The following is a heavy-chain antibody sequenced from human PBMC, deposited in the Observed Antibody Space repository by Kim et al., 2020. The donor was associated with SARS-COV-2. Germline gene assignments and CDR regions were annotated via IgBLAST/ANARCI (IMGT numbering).Heavy chain of an antibody. D-gene: IGHD3-16*01. CDR3: ARDIRGTWFDP. J-gene: IGHJ5*02. CDR2: EK. V-gene: IGHV3-7*01. Sequence: EKYYRDSGKGRITISRDNAKNLMYLQMSGLRAEDTAVYYCARDIRGTWFDPWGQGTLVTVSS.